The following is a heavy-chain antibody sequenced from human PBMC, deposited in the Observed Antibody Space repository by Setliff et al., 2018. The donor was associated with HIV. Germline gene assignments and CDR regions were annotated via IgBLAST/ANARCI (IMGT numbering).Heavy chain of an antibody. D-gene: IGHD3-22*01. J-gene: IGHJ4*02. CDR1: GGSISNSDFY. V-gene: IGHV4-39*01. Sequence: LSLTCTVSGGSISNSDFYWGWIRQSPGKGLEWIGSIYYRGATYYNPTLQSRVTISADTSKNQFYLKLTSVTAADTAIYYCARPYDSLYGWGQGVRVTVSS. CDR2: IYYRGAT. CDR3: ARPYDSLYG.